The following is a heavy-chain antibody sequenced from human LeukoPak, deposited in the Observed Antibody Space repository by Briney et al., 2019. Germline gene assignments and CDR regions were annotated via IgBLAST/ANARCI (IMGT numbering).Heavy chain of an antibody. V-gene: IGHV4-59*12. D-gene: IGHD3-9*01. CDR2: VHYSGST. CDR1: GVSIFSSY. J-gene: IGHJ4*02. CDR3: ATGRSIRYFDY. Sequence: PSETLSLTCTVSGVSIFSSYWNWVRQPPGKGLEWIGYVHYSGSTNYNPSLKSRVTISVDTSKSQFSLKLSSATAADTAVYYCATGRSIRYFDYWGQGTLLTVSS.